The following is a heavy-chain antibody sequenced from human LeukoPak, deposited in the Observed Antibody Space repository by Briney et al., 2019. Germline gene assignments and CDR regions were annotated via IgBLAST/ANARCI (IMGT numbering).Heavy chain of an antibody. CDR3: ARDFAAVVG. Sequence: PGGSLRLSCAASGFTFSSYRMSWVRQAPGKGLEWVANIKQDGSETHYADSVRGRFIVSRDNAKNSVFLQMNGLRVEDTAVYYCARDFAAVVGWGQGTLVTVSS. D-gene: IGHD6-19*01. CDR2: IKQDGSET. CDR1: GFTFSSYR. V-gene: IGHV3-7*01. J-gene: IGHJ4*02.